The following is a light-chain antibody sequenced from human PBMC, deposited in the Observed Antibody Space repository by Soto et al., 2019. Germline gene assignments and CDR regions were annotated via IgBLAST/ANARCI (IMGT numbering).Light chain of an antibody. CDR1: QSIRSW. CDR2: KAS. V-gene: IGKV1-5*03. CDR3: QEYSDLWT. Sequence: DIQMTQFPYTLSASVGDSVTITCGASQSIRSWLAWYQQKPGKAPRLLIYKASTLESGVPSRFSGSVSGTEFTLTISSLQPDDFPTYYCQEYSDLWTLGQGTKVEIK. J-gene: IGKJ1*01.